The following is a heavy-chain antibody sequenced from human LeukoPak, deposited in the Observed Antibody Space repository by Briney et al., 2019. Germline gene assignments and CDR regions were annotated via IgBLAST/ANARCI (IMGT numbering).Heavy chain of an antibody. V-gene: IGHV4-31*03. J-gene: IGHJ2*01. CDR2: IYYSGST. D-gene: IGHD3-9*01. CDR1: GGSISSGGHY. CDR3: ARAPVLRYFDWSTSAWYFDL. Sequence: SQTLSLTCTVSGGSISSGGHYWSWIRQHPGKGLEWIGYIYYSGSTYYNPSLKSRVTISVDTSKNQFSLKLSSVTAADTAVYYCARAPVLRYFDWSTSAWYFDLWGRGTLVTVSS.